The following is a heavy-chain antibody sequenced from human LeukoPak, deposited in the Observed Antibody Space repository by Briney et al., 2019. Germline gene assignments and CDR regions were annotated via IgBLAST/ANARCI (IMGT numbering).Heavy chain of an antibody. CDR3: VRDHAFDGDNWFDP. CDR2: IIPIFGTA. CDR1: GGTFSSYA. V-gene: IGHV1-69*13. J-gene: IGHJ5*02. D-gene: IGHD3-10*01. Sequence: GASVKVSCKASGGTFSSYAISWVRQAPGQGLEWMGGIIPIFGTANYAQKFQGRVTITADESTSTAYMELSSLRSEDTAVYYCVRDHAFDGDNWFDPWGQGTLVTVSS.